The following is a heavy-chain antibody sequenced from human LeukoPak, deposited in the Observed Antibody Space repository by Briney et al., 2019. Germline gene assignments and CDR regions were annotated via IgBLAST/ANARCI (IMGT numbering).Heavy chain of an antibody. CDR2: IYYSGST. Sequence: SETLSLTCTASGGSISSYYWSWIRQPPGKGLEWIGYIYYSGSTNSNPSLKSRVTISVDTSKNQFSLKLSSVTAADTAVYYCARARYSSSWYQPFDNWGRGTLVSVSS. V-gene: IGHV4-59*01. J-gene: IGHJ4*02. CDR1: GGSISSYY. CDR3: ARARYSSSWYQPFDN. D-gene: IGHD6-13*01.